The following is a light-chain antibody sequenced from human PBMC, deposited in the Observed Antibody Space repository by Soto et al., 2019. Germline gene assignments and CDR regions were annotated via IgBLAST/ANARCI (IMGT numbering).Light chain of an antibody. Sequence: DIQMTQSPSTLSGSVGDRVTITCRASQTVSSRLAWYQQKPEKAPKLLIYKASTLKSGSPSRFSGSGCGTETTFTISSLQPEDFATYYCLQHNSYPPTFGQGTKVDIK. CDR2: KAS. J-gene: IGKJ1*01. CDR1: QTVSSR. CDR3: LQHNSYPPT. V-gene: IGKV1-5*03.